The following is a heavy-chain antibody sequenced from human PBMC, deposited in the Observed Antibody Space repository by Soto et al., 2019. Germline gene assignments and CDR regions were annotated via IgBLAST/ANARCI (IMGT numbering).Heavy chain of an antibody. V-gene: IGHV1-18*01. D-gene: IGHD1-1*01. CDR1: GYTFTSYG. Sequence: QVHLVQSGAEVKKPGASVKVSCKGSGYTFTSYGITWVRQAPGQGLEWMGWISAHNGNTNYVQKLQGRVTVTRDTSTSTAYMELRSLISDDTAVYYCARGRYGDYWGQGALVTVSS. J-gene: IGHJ4*02. CDR3: ARGRYGDY. CDR2: ISAHNGNT.